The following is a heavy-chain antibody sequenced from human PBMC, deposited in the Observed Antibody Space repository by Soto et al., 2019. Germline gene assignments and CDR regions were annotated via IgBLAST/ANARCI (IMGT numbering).Heavy chain of an antibody. J-gene: IGHJ4*02. V-gene: IGHV5-51*01. CDR3: ARAAAAGPYYFDY. D-gene: IGHD6-13*01. Sequence: PGESLKISCKGSGYSFTSYWIGWVRQMPGKGLEWMGIISPGDSDTRYSPSFQGQVTISADKSISTAYPQWNSLKASDTAMYYCARAAAAGPYYFDYWGQGTLVTVSS. CDR1: GYSFTSYW. CDR2: ISPGDSDT.